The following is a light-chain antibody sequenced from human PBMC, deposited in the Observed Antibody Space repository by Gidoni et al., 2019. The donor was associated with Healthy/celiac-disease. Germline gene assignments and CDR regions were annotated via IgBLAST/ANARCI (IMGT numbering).Light chain of an antibody. Sequence: QSVLTQPPSASGTPGQRVTISCSGRSSNIGSNTVNWYQQLPGTAPKLLIYSNNQRTSGVPERFSGSKSGKSASLAISGLQSEDEADYYWAAWDDSLNGPVFGGGTKLTVL. J-gene: IGLJ2*01. V-gene: IGLV1-44*01. CDR3: AAWDDSLNGPV. CDR1: SSNIGSNT. CDR2: SNN.